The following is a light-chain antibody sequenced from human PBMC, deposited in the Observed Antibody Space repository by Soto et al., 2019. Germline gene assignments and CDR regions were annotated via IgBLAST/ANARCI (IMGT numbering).Light chain of an antibody. V-gene: IGKV1-5*01. Sequence: DSQMTQSPSTLPASGGDRVTISCRASQSISSWLAWYQQKPGTAPKVLIYHASNLQSGVPSRFSGSGSGTEFTLTISSLQPDDFATYYCQQYNSYSFGQGTKVDI. CDR3: QQYNSYS. CDR1: QSISSW. CDR2: HAS. J-gene: IGKJ1*01.